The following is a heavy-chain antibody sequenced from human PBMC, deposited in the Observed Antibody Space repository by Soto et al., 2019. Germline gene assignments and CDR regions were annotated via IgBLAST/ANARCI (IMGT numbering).Heavy chain of an antibody. CDR1: GFTFSSYA. D-gene: IGHD4-17*01. J-gene: IGHJ6*03. V-gene: IGHV3-23*01. Sequence: EGQLLESGGGLVQPGGSLRLSCAASGFTFSSYAMSWVRQAPGKGLEWVSAISGSGGSTYYADSVKGRFTISRDNSKNTLYLQLNSLRAEDTAVYYCAKPGHVGDYDVYYYYMDVWGKGTTVTVSS. CDR3: AKPGHVGDYDVYYYYMDV. CDR2: ISGSGGST.